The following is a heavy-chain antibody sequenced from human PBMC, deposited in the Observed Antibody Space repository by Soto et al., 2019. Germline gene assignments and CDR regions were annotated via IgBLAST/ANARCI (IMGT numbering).Heavy chain of an antibody. D-gene: IGHD2-21*01. V-gene: IGHV4-59*08. Sequence: SETLSLTCTVSGGSISSYYWSWLRQPPGKGLEWIGYIYYSGSTNYNPSLKSRVTISVDTSKNQFSLKLSSVTAADTAVYYCARLAYSGNWFDPWGQGTLVTVSS. J-gene: IGHJ5*02. CDR1: GGSISSYY. CDR2: IYYSGST. CDR3: ARLAYSGNWFDP.